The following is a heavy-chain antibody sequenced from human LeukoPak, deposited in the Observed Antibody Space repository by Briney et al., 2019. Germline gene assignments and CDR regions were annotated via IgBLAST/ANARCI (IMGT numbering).Heavy chain of an antibody. V-gene: IGHV4-59*01. J-gene: IGHJ4*02. CDR3: ATGGYSYGIAY. CDR1: SGSISSYY. CDR2: IYYSGTT. Sequence: SVTLSLTCTVSSGSISSYYWSWLRQPPGKGLEWLGYIYYSGTTNYNPSLESRVTISVDTSKNQFSLKLSSVTAADTAVYYCATGGYSYGIAYWGQGTLVTVSS. D-gene: IGHD5-18*01.